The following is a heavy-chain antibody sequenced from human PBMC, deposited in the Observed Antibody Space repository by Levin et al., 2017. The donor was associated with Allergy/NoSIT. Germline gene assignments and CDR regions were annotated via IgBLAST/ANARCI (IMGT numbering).Heavy chain of an antibody. D-gene: IGHD3-3*01. V-gene: IGHV3-48*03. CDR1: GLTFSSYE. CDR2: ISSSGSTI. CDR3: ARQLGNFWSGYNYFDY. Sequence: GSLRLSCAASGLTFSSYEMNWVRQAPGKGLEWVSYISSSGSTIYYADSVKGRFTISRDNAKNSLYLQMNSLRAEDTAVYYCARQLGNFWSGYNYFDYWGQGTLVTVSS. J-gene: IGHJ4*02.